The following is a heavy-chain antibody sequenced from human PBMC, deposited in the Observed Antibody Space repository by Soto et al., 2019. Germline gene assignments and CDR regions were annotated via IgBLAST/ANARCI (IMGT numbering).Heavy chain of an antibody. Sequence: GASGKVSCKASGATFSSYTSSWVRQAPGQGLEWMGRIIPILGIANYAQKFQGRVTITADKSTSTAYMELSRLRSEDTAVYYCARLVAIPVDAFDIWGQATMVTVSS. V-gene: IGHV1-69*02. J-gene: IGHJ3*02. CDR1: GATFSSYT. D-gene: IGHD2-2*01. CDR3: ARLVAIPVDAFDI. CDR2: IIPILGIA.